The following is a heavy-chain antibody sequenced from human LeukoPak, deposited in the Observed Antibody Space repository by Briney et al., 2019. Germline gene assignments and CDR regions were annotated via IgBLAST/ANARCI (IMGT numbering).Heavy chain of an antibody. Sequence: ASVKVSCKASGGTFSSYAISWVRQAPGQGLEWMGGIIPIFGTANYAQKFQGRVTITADESTSTAYMELSSLRSEDTAVYYCARDYDFWSGYSGSAGGYYGMDVWGQGTTVTVSS. J-gene: IGHJ6*02. CDR1: GGTFSSYA. CDR2: IIPIFGTA. CDR3: ARDYDFWSGYSGSAGGYYGMDV. D-gene: IGHD3-3*01. V-gene: IGHV1-69*13.